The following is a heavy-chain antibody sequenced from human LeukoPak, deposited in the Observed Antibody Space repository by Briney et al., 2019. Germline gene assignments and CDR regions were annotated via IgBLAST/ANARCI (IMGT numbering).Heavy chain of an antibody. CDR1: GGSMRSYY. D-gene: IGHD6-19*01. CDR3: ATYIAVAGAYYFDY. V-gene: IGHV4-59*03. J-gene: IGHJ4*02. Sequence: SETLSLTCTVSGGSMRSYYWSWIRQPPGKGLEWIGYIYYNGNTNYNPSLKSRVTISVDTSKKQFSLKLSSVTAADTAVYYCATYIAVAGAYYFDYWGQGTLVTVPS. CDR2: IYYNGNT.